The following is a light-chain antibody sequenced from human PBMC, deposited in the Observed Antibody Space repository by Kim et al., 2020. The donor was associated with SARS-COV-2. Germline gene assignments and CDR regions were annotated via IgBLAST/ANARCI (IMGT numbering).Light chain of an antibody. J-gene: IGKJ4*01. V-gene: IGKV2-28*01. CDR3: MQALQTPLT. CDR2: LGS. CDR1: QSLLHSNGYNY. Sequence: DIVMTQSPLSLPVTPGEPASISCRSSQSLLHSNGYNYLDWYLQKPGQSPLLLICLGSNRASGIPDRFSGSGSGTDFTLKISRVEAEDVGVYYCMQALQTPLTFGGGTKVDIK.